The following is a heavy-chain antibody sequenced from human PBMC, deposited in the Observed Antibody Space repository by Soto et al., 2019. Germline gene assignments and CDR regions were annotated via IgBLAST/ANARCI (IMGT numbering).Heavy chain of an antibody. CDR1: GFTFSSYG. Sequence: QVQLVESGGGVVQPGRSLRLSCAASGFTFSSYGMHWVRQAPGKGLEWVAVIWYDGSNKYYADSVKGRFTISRDNSKNRLYLQRNSLRAEDTAVYYCARDHVSDSSRWFFDYWGQGTLVTVSS. CDR2: IWYDGSNK. D-gene: IGHD6-13*01. V-gene: IGHV3-33*01. J-gene: IGHJ4*02. CDR3: ARDHVSDSSRWFFDY.